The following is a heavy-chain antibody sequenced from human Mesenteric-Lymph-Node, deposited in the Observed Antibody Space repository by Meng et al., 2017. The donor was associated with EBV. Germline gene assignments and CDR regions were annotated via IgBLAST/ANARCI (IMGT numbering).Heavy chain of an antibody. V-gene: IGHV4-30-4*01. CDR1: GGSFSSGAYY. D-gene: IGHD3-10*01. CDR2: IYYGAPT. CDR3: ASRDFGENWFDP. J-gene: IGHJ5*02. Sequence: HVQLQESRTVRVQPSQPLSLICAASGGSFSSGAYYWGWLHQPPGKGLEWIGNIYYGAPTYYNPSLKSRVTISVDTSRNQFSLKLSSVTAADTAVYYCASRDFGENWFDPWGQGSLVTVSS.